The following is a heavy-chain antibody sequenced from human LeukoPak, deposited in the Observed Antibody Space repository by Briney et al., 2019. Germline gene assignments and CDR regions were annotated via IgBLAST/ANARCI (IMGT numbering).Heavy chain of an antibody. Sequence: ASVKVSCKASGSTFSDYHINWVRQASGQGPEWMGWINTKSGDAKYNQAFQGRVTMTRDTSISTAYMELNRLRSDDTAMYYCARGEYSNGYPYRLDSWGQGTLVIVSS. D-gene: IGHD3-16*01. J-gene: IGHJ4*02. CDR2: INTKSGDA. CDR1: GSTFSDYH. V-gene: IGHV1-2*02. CDR3: ARGEYSNGYPYRLDS.